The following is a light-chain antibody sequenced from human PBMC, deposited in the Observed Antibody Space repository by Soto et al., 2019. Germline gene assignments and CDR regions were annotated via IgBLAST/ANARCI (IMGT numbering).Light chain of an antibody. CDR3: SSYTRTNTRV. J-gene: IGLJ3*02. CDR2: EVN. Sequence: QSVLTQPASVSGSPGQSITISCTGSSDDVGAYDYVSWYQHHPGKAPKLMIYEVNNRPSGVSNRFSGSKSGNTASLTISGLQAEDEDDYCCSSYTRTNTRVFGGGTKLTVL. V-gene: IGLV2-14*01. CDR1: SDDVGAYDY.